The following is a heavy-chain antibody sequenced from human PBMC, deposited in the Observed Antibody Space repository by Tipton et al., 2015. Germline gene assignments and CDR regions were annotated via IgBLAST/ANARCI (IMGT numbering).Heavy chain of an antibody. CDR3: VRDGPPDSPTSGFFQY. V-gene: IGHV3-7*01. Sequence: SLRLSCAASGFTFSAYWMSWVRQAPGKGLEWVGQIKNDGSNKYYLDSMEGRFTISRDNAKNSLDLQMNSLRAEDTAVYYCVRDGPPDSPTSGFFQYWGQGTLVTVSS. CDR2: IKNDGSNK. CDR1: GFTFSAYW. J-gene: IGHJ1*01. D-gene: IGHD2/OR15-2a*01.